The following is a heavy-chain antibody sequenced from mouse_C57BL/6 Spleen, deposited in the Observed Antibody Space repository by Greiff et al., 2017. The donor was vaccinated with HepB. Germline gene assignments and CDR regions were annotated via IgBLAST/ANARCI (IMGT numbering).Heavy chain of an antibody. CDR3: ARSGLYDGSTYFDD. Sequence: VKLMESGPELVKPGASVKLSCKASGYTFTSYDINWVKQRPGQGLEWIGWIYPRDGSTKYNEKFKGKATLTVDTSSSTAYRELHSLTSEDSAVYFCARSGLYDGSTYFDDWGQGTTLTVSS. CDR2: IYPRDGST. J-gene: IGHJ2*01. CDR1: GYTFTSYD. D-gene: IGHD1-1*01. V-gene: IGHV1-85*01.